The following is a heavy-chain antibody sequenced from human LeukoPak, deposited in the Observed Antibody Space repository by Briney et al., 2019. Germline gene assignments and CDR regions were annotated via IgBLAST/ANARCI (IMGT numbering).Heavy chain of an antibody. V-gene: IGHV4-61*01. J-gene: IGHJ3*02. Sequence: SETLSLTCTVSGGSVSSGSYYWSWIRQPPGKGLEWIGYIYYSGSTYYNPSLKSRVTISVDTSKNQFSLKLSSVTAADTAVYYCARDRRYYYDSSGFHIWGQGTMVTVSS. CDR2: IYYSGST. CDR1: GGSVSSGSYY. D-gene: IGHD3-22*01. CDR3: ARDRRYYYDSSGFHI.